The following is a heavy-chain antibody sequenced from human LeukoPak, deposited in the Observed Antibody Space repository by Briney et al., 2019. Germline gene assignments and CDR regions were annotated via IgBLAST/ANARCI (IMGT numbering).Heavy chain of an antibody. J-gene: IGHJ4*02. CDR2: ISAYNGNT. Sequence: ASVKVSCKASGYTFTSYGISWVRQAPGQGLEWMGWISAYNGNTTYAQKLQGRVTMTTDTSTSTAYMELRSLRSDDTAVYYCARTLLRYFDWPGGDYWGQGTLVTVSS. D-gene: IGHD3-9*01. V-gene: IGHV1-18*04. CDR1: GYTFTSYG. CDR3: ARTLLRYFDWPGGDY.